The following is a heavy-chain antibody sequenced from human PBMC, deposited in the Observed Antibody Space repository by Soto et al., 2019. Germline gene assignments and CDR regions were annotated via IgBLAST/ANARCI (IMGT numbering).Heavy chain of an antibody. CDR3: ARSTYGEGYPHFFAD. Sequence: QVQLQESGPGLVMPSQTLSLTCAVSGGSIDDINSYWTWIRQSPGRSPEWIGYIHNTRNTFYSPSLKRRLAISIDRSKSQLSLKLSAVTAADTAFYYCARSTYGEGYPHFFADWGQGTLVTVSS. D-gene: IGHD3-16*02. CDR2: IHNTRNT. CDR1: GGSIDDINSY. V-gene: IGHV4-30-4*01. J-gene: IGHJ4*02.